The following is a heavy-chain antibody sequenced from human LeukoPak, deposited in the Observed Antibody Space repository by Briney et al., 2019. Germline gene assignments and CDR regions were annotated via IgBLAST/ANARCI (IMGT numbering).Heavy chain of an antibody. J-gene: IGHJ4*02. V-gene: IGHV3-7*01. Sequence: GGSLRLSCAASGFTSSSYLMSWVRQAPGKGLEWVANIKQDGSEKYYVDSVKGRFTISRDNAKNSLYLQMNSLRAEDTAVYYCARDRGSSGWYEFDSWGQGTLVTVSS. D-gene: IGHD6-19*01. CDR1: GFTSSSYL. CDR2: IKQDGSEK. CDR3: ARDRGSSGWYEFDS.